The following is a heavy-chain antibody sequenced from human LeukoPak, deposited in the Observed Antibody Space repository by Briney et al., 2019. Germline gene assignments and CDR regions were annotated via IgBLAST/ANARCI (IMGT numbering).Heavy chain of an antibody. CDR3: VRHVGGTTYDH. D-gene: IGHD3-10*01. Sequence: SETLSLTCAVYGGSFSDYYWSWIRQPPGKGLEWIGEINHSGSTNYNPSLKSRVTISVDTPNNRFSLNLHSVTAADTAVYYCVRHVGGTTYDHWGQGVLVTVSS. J-gene: IGHJ4*02. CDR1: GGSFSDYY. V-gene: IGHV4-34*01. CDR2: INHSGST.